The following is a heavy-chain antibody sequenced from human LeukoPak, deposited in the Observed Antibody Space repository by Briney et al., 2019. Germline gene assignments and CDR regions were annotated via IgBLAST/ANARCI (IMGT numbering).Heavy chain of an antibody. CDR1: GFTFSDYS. CDR2: IAYDGDNK. CDR3: ARGGQYDTSGYYPIDY. D-gene: IGHD3-22*01. J-gene: IGHJ4*02. Sequence: GGSLRLSCAASGFTFSDYSMHWVRQTPGKGLEWVALIAYDGDNKYYADSAKGRFTISRDNSKNTLFLQMNSLRAEDTAVYYCARGGQYDTSGYYPIDYWGQGTLVTVSS. V-gene: IGHV3-30*04.